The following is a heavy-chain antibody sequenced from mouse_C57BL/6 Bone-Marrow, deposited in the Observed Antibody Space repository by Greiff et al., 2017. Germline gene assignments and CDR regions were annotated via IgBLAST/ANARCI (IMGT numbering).Heavy chain of an antibody. CDR2: IYPGSGNT. Sequence: QVQLQQPGPELVKPGASVKISCKASGYTFTDYYINWVKQRPGQGLEWIGRIYPGSGNTKYNEKFKGKATLTVDTSSSTAYMQLSSLPSEDSAVXFCARELGRAMDYWGQGTSVTVSA. CDR3: ARELGRAMDY. V-gene: IGHV1-84*01. D-gene: IGHD4-1*01. J-gene: IGHJ4*01. CDR1: GYTFTDYY.